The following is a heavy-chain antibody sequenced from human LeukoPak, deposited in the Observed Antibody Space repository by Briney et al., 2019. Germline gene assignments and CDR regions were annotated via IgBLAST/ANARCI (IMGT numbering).Heavy chain of an antibody. CDR1: GFTFDDYA. CDR2: ISWNSGSI. Sequence: GGSLRLSCAASGFTFDDYAMHWVRQAPGKGLEWVSGISWNSGSIGYADSVKGRFTISRDNAKNSLYLQMNSLRAEDTALYYCAKVGSGNWGQGTLVTVSS. CDR3: AKVGSGN. V-gene: IGHV3-9*01. D-gene: IGHD3-10*01. J-gene: IGHJ4*02.